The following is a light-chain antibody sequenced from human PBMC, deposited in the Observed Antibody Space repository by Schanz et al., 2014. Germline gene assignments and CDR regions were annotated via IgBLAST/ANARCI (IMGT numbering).Light chain of an antibody. CDR2: AAS. CDR1: QSISRY. V-gene: IGKV1-39*01. CDR3: QQYDSYPCT. Sequence: DIQMTQSPSSLSASVGDRVTITCRASQSISRYLNWYQQKPGKAPKLLIYAASSLQSGVPSRFSGSGSGTEFTLTISSLQPDDFATYYCQQYDSYPCTFGQGTKVEIK. J-gene: IGKJ1*01.